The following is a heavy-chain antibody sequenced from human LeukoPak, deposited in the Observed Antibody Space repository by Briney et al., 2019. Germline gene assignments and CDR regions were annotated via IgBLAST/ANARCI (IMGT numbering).Heavy chain of an antibody. V-gene: IGHV3-9*01. CDR3: AMDYSTSWHVFDY. CDR1: GFTFDDYA. D-gene: IGHD6-13*01. J-gene: IGHJ4*02. CDR2: ISWNSGSI. Sequence: PGGSLRLSCAASGFTFDDYAMHWVRQAPGKGLEWVSGISWNSGSIGYADSVKGRFTISRDNAKNSLYLQMNSLRADDTAFYYCAMDYSTSWHVFDYWGQGTLVTVSS.